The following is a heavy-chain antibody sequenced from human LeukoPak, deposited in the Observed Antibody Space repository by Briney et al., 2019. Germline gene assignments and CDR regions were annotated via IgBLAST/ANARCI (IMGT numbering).Heavy chain of an antibody. J-gene: IGHJ6*02. CDR3: ARDQGQYLVRGGSYGMDV. CDR1: GFTVSSNY. V-gene: IGHV3-53*05. D-gene: IGHD4-23*01. Sequence: GGSLRLSCAASGFTVSSNYMSWVRRAPGKGLEWVSVIYSGGSTYYADSVKGRFTISRDNSKDILYLQMTSLRAEDTAVYYCARDQGQYLVRGGSYGMDVWGQGTTVTVSS. CDR2: IYSGGST.